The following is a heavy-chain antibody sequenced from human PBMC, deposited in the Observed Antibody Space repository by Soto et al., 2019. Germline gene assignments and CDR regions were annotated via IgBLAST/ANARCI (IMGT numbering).Heavy chain of an antibody. J-gene: IGHJ4*02. Sequence: SLRLSCAASGFTFSSYSMNWVRQAPGKGLEWVSYISSSSSTIYYADSVKGRFTISRDNAKNSLYLQMNSLRDEDTAVYYCARGPRTYSSSWYPDYWGQGTLVTVSS. CDR2: ISSSSSTI. CDR3: ARGPRTYSSSWYPDY. D-gene: IGHD6-13*01. CDR1: GFTFSSYS. V-gene: IGHV3-48*02.